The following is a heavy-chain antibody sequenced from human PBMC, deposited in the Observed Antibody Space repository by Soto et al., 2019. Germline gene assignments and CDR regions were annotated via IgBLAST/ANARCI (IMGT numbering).Heavy chain of an antibody. Sequence: QVKLVQSGAEVKKPGASVKVSCKASGYTFTSYGISWLRQAPGQGLEWMGWISAYNGNTNYAQKLQGRVTMTTDTSSSTDYMELRSLRSDDTAVYYCARVSSSWSPLGWFDPWGQGTLVTVSS. CDR1: GYTFTSYG. D-gene: IGHD6-13*01. CDR2: ISAYNGNT. CDR3: ARVSSSWSPLGWFDP. J-gene: IGHJ5*02. V-gene: IGHV1-18*01.